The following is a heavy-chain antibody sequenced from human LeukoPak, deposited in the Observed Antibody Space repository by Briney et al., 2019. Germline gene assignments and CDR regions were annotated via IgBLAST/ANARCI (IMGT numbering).Heavy chain of an antibody. Sequence: SGGSLRLSCAASGFTFSSYEMNWVREAPGRGLEWVSYISSSGSTIYYADSVKGRFTISRDNAKNSLYLQMNSLRAEDTAVYYCARLSRSTVTPLYYYYYYMDVWGKGTTVTVSS. CDR2: ISSSGSTI. D-gene: IGHD4-11*01. CDR3: ARLSRSTVTPLYYYYYYMDV. CDR1: GFTFSSYE. J-gene: IGHJ6*03. V-gene: IGHV3-48*03.